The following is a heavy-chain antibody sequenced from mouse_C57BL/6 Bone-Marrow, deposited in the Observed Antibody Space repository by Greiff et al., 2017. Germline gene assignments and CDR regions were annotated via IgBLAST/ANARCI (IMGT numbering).Heavy chain of an antibody. CDR2: INSDGGST. Sequence: EVQVVESGGGLVQPGESLKLSCESNEYEFPSHDMSWVRKTPEKRLELIAAINSDGGSTYYPDTMERRFIISRDNTKKTLYMQMSSLRSEDTALYKYYYDMDYWGQGTSVTVSS. CDR3: YYDMDY. CDR1: EYEFPSHD. V-gene: IGHV5-2*01. J-gene: IGHJ4*01.